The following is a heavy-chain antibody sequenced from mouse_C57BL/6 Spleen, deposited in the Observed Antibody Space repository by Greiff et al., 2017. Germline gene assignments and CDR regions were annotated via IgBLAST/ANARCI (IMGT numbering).Heavy chain of an antibody. J-gene: IGHJ2*01. Sequence: QVQLQQPGAELVKPGASVKMSCKASGYTFTSYWITWVKQRPGQGLEWIGDIYPGSGSTNYNEKFKSKATLTVDTSSSTAYMQLSSLTSEDSAVYYCARGHYYGSSLYYFDYWGQGTTLTVSS. CDR3: ARGHYYGSSLYYFDY. CDR1: GYTFTSYW. CDR2: IYPGSGST. D-gene: IGHD1-1*01. V-gene: IGHV1-55*01.